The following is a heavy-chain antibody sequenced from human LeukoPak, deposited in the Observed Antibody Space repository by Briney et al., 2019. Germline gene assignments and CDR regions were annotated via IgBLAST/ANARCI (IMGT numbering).Heavy chain of an antibody. CDR1: GFTFSSYG. V-gene: IGHV3-33*06. CDR2: IWYDGSNK. J-gene: IGHJ4*02. Sequence: GGSLRLSCAASGFTFSSYGMHWVRQAPGRGLEWVAVIWYDGSNKYYADSVKGRFTISRDNSKNTLYLQMNSLRAEDTAVYYCAKDTEHSSGWYGIGYWGQGTLVTVSS. CDR3: AKDTEHSSGWYGIGY. D-gene: IGHD6-19*01.